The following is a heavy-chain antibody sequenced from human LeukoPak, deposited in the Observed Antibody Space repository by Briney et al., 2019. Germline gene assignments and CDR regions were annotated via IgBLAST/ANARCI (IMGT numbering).Heavy chain of an antibody. J-gene: IGHJ1*01. Sequence: GGSLRLSCAASGFTFSSYSMNWVRQAPGKGLEWVSFISTSSSYIYYADSVKGRFTISRDNAKKSLYLQMNSLRAEDTALYYCARAPGVFLEYFQHWGQGTLVTVSS. CDR1: GFTFSSYS. CDR3: ARAPGVFLEYFQH. D-gene: IGHD2-2*01. V-gene: IGHV3-21*04. CDR2: ISTSSSYI.